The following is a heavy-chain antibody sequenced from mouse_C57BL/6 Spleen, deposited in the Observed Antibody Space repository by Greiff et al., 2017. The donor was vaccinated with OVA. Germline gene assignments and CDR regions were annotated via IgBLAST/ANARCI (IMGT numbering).Heavy chain of an antibody. J-gene: IGHJ3*01. CDR2: ISSGSSTI. CDR3: ARRDHQPWFAY. CDR1: GFTFSDYG. Sequence: DVQLQESGGGLVKPGGSLKLSCAASGFTFSDYGMHWVRQAPEKGLEWVAYISSGSSTIYYADTVKGRFTISRDNAKNTLFLQMTSLRSEDTAMYYCARRDHQPWFAYWGQGTLVTVSA. V-gene: IGHV5-17*01.